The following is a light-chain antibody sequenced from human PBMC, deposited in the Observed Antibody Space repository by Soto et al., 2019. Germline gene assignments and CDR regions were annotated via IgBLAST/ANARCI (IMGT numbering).Light chain of an antibody. Sequence: EIVMKQSPVTLSVSPGERATISCRASQSFAADLAWYQQIPGQATRLLIYGAVTRATGVAARFSCGGAGTEFSLAVDSLTSEDLAIYYCQQYYAWPRTFGQGTKLEI. CDR1: QSFAAD. J-gene: IGKJ2*01. CDR3: QQYYAWPRT. V-gene: IGKV3-15*01. CDR2: GAV.